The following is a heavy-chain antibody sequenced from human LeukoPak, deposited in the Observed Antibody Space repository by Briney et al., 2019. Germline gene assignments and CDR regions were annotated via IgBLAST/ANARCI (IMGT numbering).Heavy chain of an antibody. CDR2: IYHSGST. V-gene: IGHV4-4*02. D-gene: IGHD3-10*01. CDR3: ATRYGSGSYYRNFWFDP. Sequence: SETLSLTCAVSGGSISSSNWWSWVRQPPGKGLEWIGEIYHSGSTNYNPSLKSRVTISVGKSKNQFSLKLSSVTAADTAVYYCATRYGSGSYYRNFWFDPWGQGTLVTVSS. CDR1: GGSISSSNW. J-gene: IGHJ5*02.